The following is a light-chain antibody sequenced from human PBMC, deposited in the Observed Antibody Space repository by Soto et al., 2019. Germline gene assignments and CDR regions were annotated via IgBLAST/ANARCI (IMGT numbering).Light chain of an antibody. CDR3: ASWDDSLNGLL. J-gene: IGLJ1*01. Sequence: QSFLTQPPSASGTPGQRVTISCSGSSSNIGINAVNWYQQLPGTAPKLLMYDNNQRPSGVPDRVSGSKSGTSASLAISGLQSDDEADYYCASWDDSLNGLLFGTGTKVTVL. CDR2: DNN. CDR1: SSNIGINA. V-gene: IGLV1-44*01.